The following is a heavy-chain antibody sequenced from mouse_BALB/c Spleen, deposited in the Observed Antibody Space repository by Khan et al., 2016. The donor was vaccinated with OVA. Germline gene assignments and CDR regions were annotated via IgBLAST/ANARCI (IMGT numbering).Heavy chain of an antibody. CDR1: GYIFTSYW. Sequence: QVQLKQSGAELVRPGASVKLSCKTSGYIFTSYWIHWVKQRSGQGLEWIARIYPGTDNTYYNEKFKDKATLTADKSSSTAYMQLSSLKSEDSDVYFGGRGEALYHFDHWGQGTTLTVSS. J-gene: IGHJ2*01. V-gene: IGHV1-76*01. CDR3: GRGEALYHFDH. CDR2: IYPGTDNT.